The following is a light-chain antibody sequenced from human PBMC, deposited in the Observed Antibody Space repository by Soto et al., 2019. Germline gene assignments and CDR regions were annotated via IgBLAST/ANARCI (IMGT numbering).Light chain of an antibody. J-gene: IGKJ5*01. CDR2: AAY. CDR3: EQSYSTPIT. V-gene: IGKV1-39*01. Sequence: DIQMTQSPSSLSASVGDRVTITCRASQSIRTYLNWYQQKPGKAPKVVIYAAYSLQSGVPSRFSGSGSGTDFTLTISSLQPEDFATYYCEQSYSTPITLGQGTRLEIK. CDR1: QSIRTY.